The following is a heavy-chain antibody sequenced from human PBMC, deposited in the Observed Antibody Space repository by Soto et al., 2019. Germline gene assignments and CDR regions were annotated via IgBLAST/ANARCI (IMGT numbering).Heavy chain of an antibody. Sequence: GSGPTLVNPTQTLTLTCSFSGFSLSTNGVGVGWVRQPPGKALEWLTLVYWNDDKRYSPSLKSRLTITKDTSKNQVVLTMTNMDPVDTATYYCAHYTVAHPLKYGMDVWGQGTTVTV. CDR3: AHYTVAHPLKYGMDV. V-gene: IGHV2-5*01. CDR2: VYWNDDK. J-gene: IGHJ6*02. CDR1: GFSLSTNGVG. D-gene: IGHD2-21*01.